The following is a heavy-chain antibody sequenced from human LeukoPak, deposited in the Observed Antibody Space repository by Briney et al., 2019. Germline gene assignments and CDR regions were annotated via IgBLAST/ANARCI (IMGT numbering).Heavy chain of an antibody. Sequence: EASVKVSCKASGYTFTGYYMHWVRQAPGQGLEWMGWINPNSGGTNYAQKFQGRVTMTRDTSISTAYMELSRLRSDDTAVYYCARGPDDFWSGYLDYWGQGTLVTVSS. D-gene: IGHD3-3*01. V-gene: IGHV1-2*02. J-gene: IGHJ4*02. CDR1: GYTFTGYY. CDR2: INPNSGGT. CDR3: ARGPDDFWSGYLDY.